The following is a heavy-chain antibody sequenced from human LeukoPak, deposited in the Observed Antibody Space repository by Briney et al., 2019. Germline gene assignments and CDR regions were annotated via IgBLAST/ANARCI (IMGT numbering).Heavy chain of an antibody. Sequence: GGSLRLSCEASGFTFSAYGMSWVRQAPGKGLEWVSVIYISGSTHYADSVKGRFTISRDNSKNTLYLQMNSLRAEDTAVYYCARGQGAWGQGTLVTVSS. CDR3: ARGQGA. CDR2: IYISGST. CDR1: GFTFSAYG. V-gene: IGHV3-53*01. J-gene: IGHJ4*02.